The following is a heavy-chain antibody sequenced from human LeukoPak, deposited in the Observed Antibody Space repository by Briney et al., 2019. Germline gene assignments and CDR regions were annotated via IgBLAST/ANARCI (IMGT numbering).Heavy chain of an antibody. V-gene: IGHV3-21*01. D-gene: IGHD2-21*01. CDR3: AKALASYCGGDCSPHIDY. J-gene: IGHJ4*02. CDR1: GFTFSSYS. Sequence: GGSLRLSCAASGFTFSSYSMNWVRQAPGKGLEWVSSISSSSSYIYYADSVKGRFTISRDNSKNTLYLQMNSLRAEDTAVYYCAKALASYCGGDCSPHIDYWGQGTLVTVSS. CDR2: ISSSSSYI.